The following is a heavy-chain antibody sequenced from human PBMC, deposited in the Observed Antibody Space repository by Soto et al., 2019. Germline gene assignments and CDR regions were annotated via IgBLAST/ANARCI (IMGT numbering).Heavy chain of an antibody. J-gene: IGHJ4*02. CDR2: ISTYNGNT. V-gene: IGHV1-18*01. CDR3: ARGYYDSSGPFDY. CDR1: GYTLTSHG. D-gene: IGHD3-22*01. Sequence: ASVKLSCKASGYTLTSHGISWVRQAPGQGLEWMGWISTYNGNTKYAQKFQERVTMTADTSTNTAHMELRSLRSDDTAMYYCARGYYDSSGPFDYWGQGTLVTVSS.